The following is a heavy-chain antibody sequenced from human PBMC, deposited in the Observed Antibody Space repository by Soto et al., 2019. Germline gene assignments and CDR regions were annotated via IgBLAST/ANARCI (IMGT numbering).Heavy chain of an antibody. Sequence: SVKVSCKASGYTFTTYAISWVRQAPGQGLEWMGGIIPIFGTANYAQKFQGRVTITADESTSTAYMELSSLRSEDTAVYYCARDVDTAKGNWFDPWGQGTLVTVSS. CDR1: GYTFTTYA. V-gene: IGHV1-69*13. D-gene: IGHD5-18*01. CDR2: IIPIFGTA. CDR3: ARDVDTAKGNWFDP. J-gene: IGHJ5*02.